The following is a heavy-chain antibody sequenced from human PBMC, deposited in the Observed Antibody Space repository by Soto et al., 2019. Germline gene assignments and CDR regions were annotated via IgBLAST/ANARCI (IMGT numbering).Heavy chain of an antibody. D-gene: IGHD4-4*01. J-gene: IGHJ6*02. Sequence: PGGSLRLSCAASGFAFSSYAMSWVRQAPGKGLEWVSAISGGGDSTNYVGSVKGRFTISRDNAKNTLLLQMNSLRAEDTAVYYCARVPYRGGWGYYYYGMDVWGQGTTVTVSS. CDR1: GFAFSSYA. CDR2: ISGGGDST. CDR3: ARVPYRGGWGYYYYGMDV. V-gene: IGHV3-23*01.